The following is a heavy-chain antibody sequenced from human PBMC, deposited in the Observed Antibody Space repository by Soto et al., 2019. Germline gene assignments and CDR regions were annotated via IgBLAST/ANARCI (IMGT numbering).Heavy chain of an antibody. J-gene: IGHJ4*02. D-gene: IGHD5-12*01. CDR1: GFTFDDYA. V-gene: IGHV3-9*01. CDR2: ISWNSGSI. CDR3: AKDIVATTPPFWFDY. Sequence: PGGSLRLSCAASGFTFDDYAMHWVRQAPGKGLEWVSGISWNSGSIGYADSVKGRFTISRDNAKNSLYLQMNSLRAEDTALYYCAKDIVATTPPFWFDYWGQGTLVTV.